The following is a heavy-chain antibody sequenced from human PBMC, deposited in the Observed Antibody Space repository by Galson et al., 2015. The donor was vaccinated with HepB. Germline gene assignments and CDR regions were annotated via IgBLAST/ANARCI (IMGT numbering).Heavy chain of an antibody. CDR1: GFTFSSYA. Sequence: SLRLSCAASGFTFSSYAMSWVRQAPGKGLEWVSAVSGSGGSTDYADSVKGRITISRDNSKNTLYLQMNSLRVEDTAVYYCAKGIAAAGSNAIDYWGPGTRLTVSS. D-gene: IGHD6-13*01. V-gene: IGHV3-23*01. CDR3: AKGIAAAGSNAIDY. CDR2: VSGSGGST. J-gene: IGHJ4*02.